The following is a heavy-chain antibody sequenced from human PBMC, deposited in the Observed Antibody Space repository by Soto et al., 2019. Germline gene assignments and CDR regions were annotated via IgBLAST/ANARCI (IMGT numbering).Heavy chain of an antibody. V-gene: IGHV4-59*08. D-gene: IGHD4-17*01. CDR3: ASARLAYGDYAFDY. Sequence: SETLSLTCTVSGGSISSYYWSWIRQPPGKGLEWIGYIYYSGSTNYNPSLKSRVTISVDTSKNQFSLKLSSVTAADTAVYYCASARLAYGDYAFDYWGQGTLVTVSS. CDR2: IYYSGST. J-gene: IGHJ4*02. CDR1: GGSISSYY.